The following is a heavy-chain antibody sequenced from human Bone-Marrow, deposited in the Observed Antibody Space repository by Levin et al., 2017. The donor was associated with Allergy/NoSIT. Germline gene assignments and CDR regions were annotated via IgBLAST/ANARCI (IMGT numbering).Heavy chain of an antibody. Sequence: GGSLRLSCAASGFTFSSYSMNWVRQAPGKGLEWVAYISSTSDYIYYTDSVKGRFTVSRDNAKKSLYLQMNSLRAEDTAVYYCARAMDYGANWDSLDYWGRGTLVIVSS. V-gene: IGHV3-21*01. J-gene: IGHJ4*02. CDR2: ISSTSDYI. CDR3: ARAMDYGANWDSLDY. D-gene: IGHD4-23*01. CDR1: GFTFSSYS.